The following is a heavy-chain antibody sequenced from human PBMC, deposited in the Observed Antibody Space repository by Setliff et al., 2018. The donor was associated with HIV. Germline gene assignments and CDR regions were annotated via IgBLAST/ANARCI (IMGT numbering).Heavy chain of an antibody. CDR2: VHYSGNT. V-gene: IGHV4-59*01. J-gene: IGHJ4*02. CDR3: ASEKVAWTVSDSFLEF. Sequence: SETLSLTCSVSGVSMTNNYWTWIRQSPGRGLEWIGYVHYSGNTRYNPSLKSRVTISVDTSKNKFSLKLSSVTAADTAVYYCASEKVAWTVSDSFLEFWGQGVPVTVSS. CDR1: GVSMTNNY. D-gene: IGHD1-1*01.